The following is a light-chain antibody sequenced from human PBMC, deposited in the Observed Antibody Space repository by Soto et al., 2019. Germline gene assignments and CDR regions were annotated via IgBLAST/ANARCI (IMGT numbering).Light chain of an antibody. CDR1: SSNIGAGYD. CDR3: QSYDSSLNWV. V-gene: IGLV1-40*01. J-gene: IGLJ7*01. CDR2: ANN. Sequence: QSVLTQPPSVSGAPGQSVTISCTGSSSNIGAGYDVHWYQQLPGTVPKLLMYANNNRPSGVPHRFSGSTSGTSASLAITGLKAEDEADYYCQSYDSSLNWVFGGGTQLTVL.